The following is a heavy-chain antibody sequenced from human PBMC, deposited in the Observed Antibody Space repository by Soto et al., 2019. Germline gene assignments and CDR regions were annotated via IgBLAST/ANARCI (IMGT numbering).Heavy chain of an antibody. Sequence: QLQLQESGPGLVKPSETLSLTCAVSGDSISSSTYYWGWIRQPPGKGLEWIGRIYYSGSTYYNPSLTSRCTIAVDTSKSQLSLKLKSVTAADTAVYFCARHGAYNSDWYVLEGMDVWGQGTTVTGSS. J-gene: IGHJ6*02. CDR1: GDSISSSTYY. V-gene: IGHV4-39*01. CDR3: ARHGAYNSDWYVLEGMDV. D-gene: IGHD6-19*01. CDR2: IYYSGST.